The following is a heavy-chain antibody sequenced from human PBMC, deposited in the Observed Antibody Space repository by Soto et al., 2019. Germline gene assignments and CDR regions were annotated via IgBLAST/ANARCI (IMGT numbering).Heavy chain of an antibody. CDR1: GFTFSSYW. Sequence: GGSLRLSCAASGFTFSSYWMHWVRQAPGKGLVWVSRINSDGSSTSYADSVKGRFTISRDNAKNTLYLQMNSLRAEDTAVYYCARDYYDSSGYYYPADHWGQGTLVTVSS. CDR2: INSDGSST. V-gene: IGHV3-74*01. CDR3: ARDYYDSSGYYYPADH. J-gene: IGHJ4*02. D-gene: IGHD3-22*01.